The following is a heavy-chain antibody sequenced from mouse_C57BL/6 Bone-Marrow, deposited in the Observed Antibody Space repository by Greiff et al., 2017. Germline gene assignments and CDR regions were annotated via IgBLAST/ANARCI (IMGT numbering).Heavy chain of an antibody. CDR3: ARMCYWYFDV. CDR2: ISDGGSYT. V-gene: IGHV5-4*03. J-gene: IGHJ1*03. CDR1: GFTFSSYA. Sequence: EVKLVESGGGLVKPGGSLKLSCAASGFTFSSYAMSWVRQTPEKRLEWVATISDGGSYTSYPANVKGRFTISRDNAKNNLYLQMSQLKSEDTAMYYCARMCYWYFDVWGTGTTVTVSS.